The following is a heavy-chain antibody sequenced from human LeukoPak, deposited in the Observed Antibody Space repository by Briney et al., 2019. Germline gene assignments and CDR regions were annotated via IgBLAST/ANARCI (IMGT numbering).Heavy chain of an antibody. D-gene: IGHD3-10*01. CDR3: ARDTSMVRGGGTTLGNWFDP. V-gene: IGHV6-1*01. CDR2: TYYRSRWYN. J-gene: IGHJ5*02. Sequence: SQTLSLTCAISGDIVSSNSAAWNWIRQSPSRGLEWQGRTYYRSRWYNDYAVSVKSRITINPDTSKNQFSLQLNSVTPEDTAVYYCARDTSMVRGGGTTLGNWFDPRGQGTLVTVSS. CDR1: GDIVSSNSAA.